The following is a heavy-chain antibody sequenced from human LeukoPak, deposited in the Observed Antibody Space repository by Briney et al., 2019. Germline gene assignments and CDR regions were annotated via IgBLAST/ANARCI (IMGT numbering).Heavy chain of an antibody. CDR2: IYYSGST. CDR3: ARDPTDYGSGSYYIN. CDR1: GGSLSSSSYY. V-gene: IGHV4-39*07. D-gene: IGHD3-10*01. Sequence: SETLSLTCTVSGGSLSSSSYYWGWVRQPPGKGLEWIGSIYYSGSTYYNPSLKSRVTISVDTSKNQFSLKLSSVTAADTAVYYCARDPTDYGSGSYYINWGQGTLVTVSS. J-gene: IGHJ4*02.